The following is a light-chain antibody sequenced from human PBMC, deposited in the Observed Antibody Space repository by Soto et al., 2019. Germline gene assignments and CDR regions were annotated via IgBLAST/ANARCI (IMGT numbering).Light chain of an antibody. CDR3: QHRSK. CDR2: AAS. J-gene: IGKJ4*02. V-gene: IGKV3-11*01. Sequence: ELVLTQSPATLSLFPGERATLSCRASQSIITYVAWYQQKPGQAPRLLMSAASNRATGIPARFSGSGSGTDFTLTISSLEPEDFAVYYCQHRSKFGGRTKVEIK. CDR1: QSIITY.